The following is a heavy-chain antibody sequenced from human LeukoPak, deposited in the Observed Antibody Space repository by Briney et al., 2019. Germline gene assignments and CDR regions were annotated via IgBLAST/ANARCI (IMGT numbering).Heavy chain of an antibody. CDR2: ISGSGGST. D-gene: IGHD2-15*01. J-gene: IGHJ4*02. CDR1: GFTFSSYG. Sequence: QSGGSLRLSCAASGFTFSSYGMSWVRQAPGKGLEWVSAISGSGGSTYYADSVKGRFTISRDNSKNTLYLQMNSLRAEDTAVYYCAKRYDCSGGSCSFMLDYWGQGTLVTVSS. CDR3: AKRYDCSGGSCSFMLDY. V-gene: IGHV3-23*01.